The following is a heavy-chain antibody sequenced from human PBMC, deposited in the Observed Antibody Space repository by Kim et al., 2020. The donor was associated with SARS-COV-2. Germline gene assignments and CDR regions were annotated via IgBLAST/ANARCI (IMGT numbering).Heavy chain of an antibody. CDR2: ISSSSSYI. Sequence: GGSLRLSCAASGFTFSSYSMNWVRQAPGKGLEWVSSISSSSSYIYYADSVKGRFTISRDNAKNSLYLQMNSLRAEDTAVYYCAREVLVAATQEFWFDPWGQGTLVTVSS. V-gene: IGHV3-21*01. J-gene: IGHJ5*02. D-gene: IGHD2-15*01. CDR1: GFTFSSYS. CDR3: AREVLVAATQEFWFDP.